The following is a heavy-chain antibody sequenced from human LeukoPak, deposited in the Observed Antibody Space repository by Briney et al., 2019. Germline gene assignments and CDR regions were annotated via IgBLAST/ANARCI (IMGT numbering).Heavy chain of an antibody. J-gene: IGHJ3*02. CDR2: ISWNSGSI. CDR3: AKGLNLYDAFDI. D-gene: IGHD1-14*01. Sequence: GKSLRLSCAASGCTFDDHARRWVRQAPGKGLEWVAGISWNSGSIGYADSVKGRFTISRDNAQNSLYLQMNSLRAEDMALYYCAKGLNLYDAFDIWGQGTMVTVSS. V-gene: IGHV3-9*03. CDR1: GCTFDDHA.